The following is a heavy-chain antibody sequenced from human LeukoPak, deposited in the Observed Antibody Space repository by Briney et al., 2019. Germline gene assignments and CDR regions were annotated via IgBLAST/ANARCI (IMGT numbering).Heavy chain of an antibody. CDR2: ISGRGADT. V-gene: IGHV3-23*01. CDR1: GFTSSNYA. Sequence: GGSLRLSCAASGFTSSNYAMNWVRQAPGKGLERVSAISGRGADTYYADSVKGRFTISRENSKNTLYLQMNSLRAGDTAIYFCAKDLRRSPTYYFDYWGQGTLVTVSS. J-gene: IGHJ4*02. CDR3: AKDLRRSPTYYFDY.